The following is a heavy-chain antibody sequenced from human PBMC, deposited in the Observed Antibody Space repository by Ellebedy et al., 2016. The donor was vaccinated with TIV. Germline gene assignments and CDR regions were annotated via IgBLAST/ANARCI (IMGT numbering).Heavy chain of an antibody. Sequence: GGSLRLXCAASGFTFSTYSMNWVRQAPGKGLEWVSYISSSSSTIYYADSVKGRFTISRDNAKNPLYLQMNSLRDEDTAVYYCARDRGGGSCTDWGQGTLVTVSS. J-gene: IGHJ4*02. V-gene: IGHV3-48*02. CDR1: GFTFSTYS. CDR3: ARDRGGGSCTD. CDR2: ISSSSSTI. D-gene: IGHD2-15*01.